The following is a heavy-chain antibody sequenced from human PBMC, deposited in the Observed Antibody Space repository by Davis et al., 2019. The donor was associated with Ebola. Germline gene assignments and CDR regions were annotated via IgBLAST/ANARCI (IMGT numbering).Heavy chain of an antibody. CDR2: ISGSSTYI. CDR3: VSSDY. V-gene: IGHV3-21*01. J-gene: IGHJ4*02. Sequence: GESLKISCAASGFTFSSSYMNWVRQAPGKGLEWVSSISGSSTYIFYADSVKGRFTISRDNAKNSLYLQMDSLTAEDTAVYYCVSSDYWGQGTLVTASS. CDR1: GFTFSSSY.